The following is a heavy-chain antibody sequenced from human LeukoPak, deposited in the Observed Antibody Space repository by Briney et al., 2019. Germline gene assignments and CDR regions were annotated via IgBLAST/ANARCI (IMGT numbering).Heavy chain of an antibody. CDR3: ARNYDSSGYYLPHAFDI. CDR2: IYSGGST. V-gene: IGHV3-53*01. Sequence: GGSLRLSCAASGFTVSSNYMSWVRQAPGKGLEWVSVIYSGGSTYYAHSVKGRFTISRDNSKNMLYLQMNSLRAEDTAVYYCARNYDSSGYYLPHAFDIWGQAPMVTVSS. D-gene: IGHD3-22*01. J-gene: IGHJ3*02. CDR1: GFTVSSNY.